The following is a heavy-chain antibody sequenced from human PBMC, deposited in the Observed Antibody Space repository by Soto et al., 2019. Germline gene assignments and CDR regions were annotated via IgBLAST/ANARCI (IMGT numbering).Heavy chain of an antibody. D-gene: IGHD2-8*02. J-gene: IGHJ4*02. CDR3: ARGPRGLYHHDY. CDR2: INMGGTST. V-gene: IGHV3-74*01. CDR1: GFTFSGDW. Sequence: EVQLVESGGGLVQPGGSRRLSCVASGFTFSGDWMNWVRQAAGKALVWVSRINMGGTSTNHADSVKGRFTISRDNAKNTLYLQMNSLRVDDTAVYSCARGPRGLYHHDYWGQGALVTVS.